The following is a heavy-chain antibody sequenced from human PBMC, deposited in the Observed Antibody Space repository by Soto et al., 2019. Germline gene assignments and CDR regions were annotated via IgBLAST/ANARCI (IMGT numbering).Heavy chain of an antibody. J-gene: IGHJ6*02. D-gene: IGHD2-15*01. CDR2: IKRKIDGEAT. CDR1: GFSFSNAW. V-gene: IGHV3-15*07. Sequence: EVQLVESGGGLVKPGGSLRLSCAASGFSFSNAWMNWVRQAPGKGLEWVGGIKRKIDGEATDYAGPVKGRFTVFNDDSKSALYLQMNSLKGDDTAVYYCTTGSVEGVWGQGTTVTVS. CDR3: TTGSVEGV.